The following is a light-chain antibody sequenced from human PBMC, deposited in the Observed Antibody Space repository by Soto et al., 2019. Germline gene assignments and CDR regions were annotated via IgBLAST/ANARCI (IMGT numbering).Light chain of an antibody. J-gene: IGLJ2*01. CDR2: GNS. Sequence: QSVLTQPPSVSGAPGQRVTISCTGSSSNIGAGYDVHWYQQLPGTAPKLLIYGNSNRPSGVPDRFSGSKSGTSASLAITGLQAEDEADYYCQSYDSSLSGVEFGGGTQPTVL. CDR1: SSNIGAGYD. CDR3: QSYDSSLSGVE. V-gene: IGLV1-40*01.